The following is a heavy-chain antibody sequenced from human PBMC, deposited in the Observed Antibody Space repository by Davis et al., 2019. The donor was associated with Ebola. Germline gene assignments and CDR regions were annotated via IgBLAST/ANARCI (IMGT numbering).Heavy chain of an antibody. J-gene: IGHJ4*02. CDR2: ISSSSSYT. D-gene: IGHD3-9*01. CDR3: AREDILTGYYYFDY. Sequence: GGSLRLSCAASGFTFSDYYMSWIRQAPGKGLEWVSYISSSSSYTNYADSVKGRFTISRDNAKNSLYLQMNSLRDEDTAVYYCAREDILTGYYYFDYWGQGTLVTVSS. V-gene: IGHV3-11*06. CDR1: GFTFSDYY.